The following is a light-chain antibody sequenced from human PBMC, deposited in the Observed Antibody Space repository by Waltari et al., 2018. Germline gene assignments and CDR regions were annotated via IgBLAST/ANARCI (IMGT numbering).Light chain of an antibody. CDR2: TDN. Sequence: QSVLTPPSSASGTPGQRVTISCSGSSSNIGSNYVYWYQQLPGTAPKLLIHTDNPRPSGVPDRFSASKSGASASLAISGLRSDDEADYYCAAWDDSLTGRVFGGGTKLTVL. CDR3: AAWDDSLTGRV. CDR1: SSNIGSNY. V-gene: IGLV1-47*01. J-gene: IGLJ3*02.